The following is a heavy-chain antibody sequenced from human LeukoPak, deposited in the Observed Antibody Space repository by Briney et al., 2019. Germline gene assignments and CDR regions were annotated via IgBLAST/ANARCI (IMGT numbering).Heavy chain of an antibody. V-gene: IGHV3-74*01. Sequence: GGSLRLSCAASGFSLTGYWIHWVRQVPGKGLVWLSCINGDGSKIDYAGSVKGRFSVSRDNADNTVYVQMNSLRVEDTAVYYCARDKFGGMDVWGKGTTVTVSS. CDR1: GFSLTGYW. D-gene: IGHD3-10*01. J-gene: IGHJ6*04. CDR2: INGDGSKI. CDR3: ARDKFGGMDV.